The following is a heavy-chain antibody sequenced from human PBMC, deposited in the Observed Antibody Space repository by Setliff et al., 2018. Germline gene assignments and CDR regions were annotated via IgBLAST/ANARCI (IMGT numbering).Heavy chain of an antibody. CDR1: GGTFSGYA. D-gene: IGHD1-1*01. V-gene: IGHV1-69*06. Sequence: VASVKVSCKASGGTFSGYAFSWVRQAPGQGPEWMGGITPIFETAHYAEKFRDRVTITADKSTTTVHMELSRLVSEDTAVYFCARDSVTLGQLERRGGWHYYGLDVWGQGTTGTVSS. CDR3: ARDSVTLGQLERRGGWHYYGLDV. J-gene: IGHJ6*02. CDR2: ITPIFETA.